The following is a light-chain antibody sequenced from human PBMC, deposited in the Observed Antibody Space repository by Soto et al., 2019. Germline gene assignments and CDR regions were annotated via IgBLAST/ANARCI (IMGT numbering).Light chain of an antibody. J-gene: IGKJ1*01. Sequence: DNQMSQCPSYLSASVWDRVTITCRASQGISSWLAWYQQKPGKAPKLLIYAASSLQSGVPSRFSGSGSGTDFTLTISSLQPEDFATYYCLQDYNYPRTFGQGTKVDIK. V-gene: IGKV1-12*01. CDR2: AAS. CDR3: LQDYNYPRT. CDR1: QGISSW.